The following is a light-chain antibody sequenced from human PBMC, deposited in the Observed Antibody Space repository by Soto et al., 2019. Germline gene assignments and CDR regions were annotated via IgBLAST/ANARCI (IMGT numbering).Light chain of an antibody. CDR2: GAS. V-gene: IGKV3-20*01. J-gene: IGKJ1*01. CDR3: QQYGTSPET. Sequence: EMVLTQSPDTLSVSPGERAILSCRASQTVTSNFLAWYQQRPGQAPRLLIYGASSRAAGIPDRFSGSGSGTDFTLTISRLEPEDLAVYYCQQYGTSPETFGQGTKVDI. CDR1: QTVTSNF.